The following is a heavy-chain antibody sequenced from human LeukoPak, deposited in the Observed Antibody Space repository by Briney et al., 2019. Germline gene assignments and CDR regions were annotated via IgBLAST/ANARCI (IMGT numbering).Heavy chain of an antibody. D-gene: IGHD5-12*01. CDR1: GFTFSSYS. V-gene: IGHV3-21*01. Sequence: GGSLRLSCAASGFTFSSYSMNWVRQAPGKGLEWVSSISSSSSYIYYADSVKGRFTISRDNAKNSLYLQMNSLRAEDTAVYYCARDSAGGGYEGSDYWGQATLVTVSS. J-gene: IGHJ4*02. CDR2: ISSSSSYI. CDR3: ARDSAGGGYEGSDY.